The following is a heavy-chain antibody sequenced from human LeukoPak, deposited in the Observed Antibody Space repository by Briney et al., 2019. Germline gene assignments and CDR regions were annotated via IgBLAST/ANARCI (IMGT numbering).Heavy chain of an antibody. J-gene: IGHJ4*02. CDR3: ARWDSSGFDY. Sequence: SETLSLTCAVSDGSISSYYWSWIRQPPGKGLEWIGYIYYSGSTNYNPSLKSRVTISVDTSKNQFSLKLSSVTAADTAVYYCARWDSSGFDYWGQGTLVTVSS. V-gene: IGHV4-59*01. CDR1: DGSISSYY. D-gene: IGHD3-22*01. CDR2: IYYSGST.